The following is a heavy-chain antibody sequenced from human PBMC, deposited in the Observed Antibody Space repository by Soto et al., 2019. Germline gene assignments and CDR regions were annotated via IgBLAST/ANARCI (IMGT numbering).Heavy chain of an antibody. D-gene: IGHD3-10*01. CDR2: ISNNGDTA. V-gene: IGHV3-23*01. Sequence: EVQLLESGGGLVQPGGSLTLSCATSGFTFSSYAMVWVRQAAEKGLEWVASISNNGDTAYYADSVKGRFTISRGNSEKTLYMQMNGLRADDTALYFCETYLVLIGDIVTLLDSWGQGTQVTVSS. J-gene: IGHJ4*02. CDR1: GFTFSSYA. CDR3: ETYLVLIGDIVTLLDS.